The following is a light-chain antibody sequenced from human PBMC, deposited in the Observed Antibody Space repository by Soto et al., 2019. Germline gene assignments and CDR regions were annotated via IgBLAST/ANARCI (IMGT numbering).Light chain of an antibody. V-gene: IGKV4-1*01. CDR2: WAS. CDR3: QQYSSIPLT. Sequence: DIVMTQSPDSLAVSLGERATINCKSSQSVLYSSNNKNYLAWYQQKPGQPPKLLIYWASTRESGVPDRFSGSGSGTDFTLTVSSLQAEDVAVYYCQQYSSIPLTFGQGTKVEIK. CDR1: QSVLYSSNNKNY. J-gene: IGKJ1*01.